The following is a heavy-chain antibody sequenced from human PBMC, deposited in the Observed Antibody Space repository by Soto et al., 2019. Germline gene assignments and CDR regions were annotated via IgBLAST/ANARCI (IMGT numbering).Heavy chain of an antibody. J-gene: IGHJ4*02. CDR1: GGTFSTYA. Sequence: QVQLVQAGAEVKKPGSSVKVSGKASGGTFSTYAISWVRQAPGQGLEWMGGIIPIYGTATYAQKFQGRLTMTADESTSTVYMELSSLRSDDTAVYYCAREDKPGGYTPPGTSGFDSWGQGTLVTVSS. D-gene: IGHD5-12*01. V-gene: IGHV1-69*12. CDR2: IIPIYGTA. CDR3: AREDKPGGYTPPGTSGFDS.